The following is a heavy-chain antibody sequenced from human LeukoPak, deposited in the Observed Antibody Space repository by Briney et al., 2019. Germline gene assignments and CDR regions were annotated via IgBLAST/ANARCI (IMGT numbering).Heavy chain of an antibody. V-gene: IGHV4-61*02. Sequence: PSETLSLTCSVSSGSISSGSYYRRWIRQPAGKGLEWIGRIYTSGSTNYNPSLKSRVTISVDTTKNQFSLKLSSVTAADTAVYYCARDFNDSSGYYALAFDIWGQGTMVTVSS. D-gene: IGHD3-22*01. CDR2: IYTSGST. CDR3: ARDFNDSSGYYALAFDI. CDR1: SGSISSGSYY. J-gene: IGHJ3*02.